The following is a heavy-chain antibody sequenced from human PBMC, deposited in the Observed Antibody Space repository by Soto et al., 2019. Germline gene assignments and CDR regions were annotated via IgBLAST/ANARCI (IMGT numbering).Heavy chain of an antibody. CDR2: ISAYNGNT. Sequence: GASVKVSCKASGYIFTNYAVSWVRQAPGQGLEWMGWISAYNGNTNYAQKLQGRVTMTTDTSTSTAYMELRSLRSDDTAVYYCAREYCSTTSYYSDYWGQGTLVTVSS. D-gene: IGHD2-2*02. CDR1: GYIFTNYA. J-gene: IGHJ4*02. CDR3: AREYCSTTSYYSDY. V-gene: IGHV1-18*01.